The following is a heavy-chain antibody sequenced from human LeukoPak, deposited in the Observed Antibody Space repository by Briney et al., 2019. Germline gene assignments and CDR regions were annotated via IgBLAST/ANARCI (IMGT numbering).Heavy chain of an antibody. CDR3: ASLRGYSYARYFDL. D-gene: IGHD5-18*01. CDR2: ISSSGTTI. V-gene: IGHV3-48*01. CDR1: GFTFNNYG. J-gene: IGHJ2*01. Sequence: GGSLRLSCAASGFTFNNYGMNWVRQAPGKGLEGVSYISSSGTTIYYADSVRGRFTISRDNARNSLYLQMNSLRAEDTAEYYCASLRGYSYARYFDLWGRGTLVTVSS.